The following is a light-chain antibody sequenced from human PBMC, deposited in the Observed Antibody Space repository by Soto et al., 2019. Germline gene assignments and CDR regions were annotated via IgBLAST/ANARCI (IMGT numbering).Light chain of an antibody. V-gene: IGLV2-14*01. J-gene: IGLJ1*01. CDR2: EVT. CDR1: SSDVGGYNY. Sequence: QSVLTQPASVSGSPGQSITISCTGTSSDVGGYNYVSWYQHHPGKAPKLMIYEVTNRPSGVSDRFSGSKSGNTASLTISGLQAEDEADYYCSSYTSDWGVFGTGTKLTVL. CDR3: SSYTSDWGV.